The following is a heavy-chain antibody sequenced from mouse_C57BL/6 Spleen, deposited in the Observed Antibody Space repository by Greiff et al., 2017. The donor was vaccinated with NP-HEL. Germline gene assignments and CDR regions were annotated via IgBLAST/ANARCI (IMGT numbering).Heavy chain of an antibody. Sequence: VQLKESGPGLVKPSQSLSLTCSVTGYSITSGYYWNWIRQFPGNKLEWMGYISYDGSNNYNPSLKNRISITRDTSKNQFFLKLNSVTTEDTATYYCAREAQAFAYWGQGTLVTVSA. CDR2: ISYDGSN. V-gene: IGHV3-6*01. J-gene: IGHJ3*01. CDR3: AREAQAFAY. CDR1: GYSITSGYY. D-gene: IGHD3-2*02.